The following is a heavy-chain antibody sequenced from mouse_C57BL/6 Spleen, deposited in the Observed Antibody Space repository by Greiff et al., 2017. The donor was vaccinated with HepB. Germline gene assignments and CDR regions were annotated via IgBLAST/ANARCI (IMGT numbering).Heavy chain of an antibody. J-gene: IGHJ3*01. V-gene: IGHV10-1*01. CDR3: VRGDYEFAY. CDR1: GFSFNTYA. CDR2: IRSKSNNYAT. Sequence: DVHLVESGGGLVQPKGSLKLSCAASGFSFNTYAMNWVRQAPGKGLEWVARIRSKSNNYATYYADSVKDRFTISRDDSESMLYLQMNNLKTEDTAMYYCVRGDYEFAYWGQGTLVTVSA. D-gene: IGHD2-4*01.